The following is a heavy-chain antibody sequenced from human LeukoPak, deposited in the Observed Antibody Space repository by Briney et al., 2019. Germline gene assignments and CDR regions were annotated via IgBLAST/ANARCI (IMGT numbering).Heavy chain of an antibody. V-gene: IGHV3-30*18. CDR3: AKASEPWELPVGMDV. J-gene: IGHJ6*02. D-gene: IGHD1-26*01. CDR1: GFTFSSYG. CDR2: ISYDGSNK. Sequence: GGSLRLSCAASGFTFSSYGMHWVRQAPGKGLEWVAVISYDGSNKYYADSVKGRFTISRDNSKNTLYLQMNSPRAEDTAVYYCAKASEPWELPVGMDVWGQGTTVTVSS.